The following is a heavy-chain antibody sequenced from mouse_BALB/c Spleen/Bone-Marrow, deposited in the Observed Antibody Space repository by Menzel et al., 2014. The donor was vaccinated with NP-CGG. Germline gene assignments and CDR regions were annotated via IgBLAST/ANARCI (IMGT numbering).Heavy chain of an antibody. CDR2: INPYNGGT. CDR3: ARSHGSSYYYFDY. CDR1: GYSFTGYT. J-gene: IGHJ2*01. D-gene: IGHD1-1*01. Sequence: EVKLVESGPELVKPGASMKISCKASGYSFTGYTMNWVKQSQGKNLEWIGLINPYNGGTSYNQKFKGKATLTVDKSSSTAYMELLSLTSEDSAVYYCARSHGSSYYYFDYWGQGTTLTVSS. V-gene: IGHV1-18*01.